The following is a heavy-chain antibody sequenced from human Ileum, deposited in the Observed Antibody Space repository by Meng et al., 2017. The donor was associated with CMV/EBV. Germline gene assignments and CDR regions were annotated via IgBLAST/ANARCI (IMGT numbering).Heavy chain of an antibody. V-gene: IGHV3-74*01. D-gene: IGHD3-10*01. J-gene: IGHJ4*02. CDR2: ITSYDTTT. CDR1: GFTFSSYW. CDR3: ARSSYPYFFDY. Sequence: EGQLVESGGGLVQPGGSLRLSCAASGFTFSSYWMHWVRQAPGKGLVWVSRITSYDTTTAYADSVKGRFTISRDNAKNTLFLQMDSLRAEDTAIYYCARSSYPYFFDYWGQGTLVTVSS.